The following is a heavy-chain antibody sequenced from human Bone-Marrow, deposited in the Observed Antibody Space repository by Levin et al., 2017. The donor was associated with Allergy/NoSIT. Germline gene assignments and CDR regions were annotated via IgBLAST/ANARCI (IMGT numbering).Heavy chain of an antibody. J-gene: IGHJ4*02. CDR1: GASVSNKNAA. D-gene: IGHD5-18*01. V-gene: IGHV6-1*01. CDR2: TYFRSKWYS. Sequence: SETLSLTCGLSGASVSNKNAAWNWIRQSPSRGLEWLGRTYFRSKWYSDYAVSLKSRITISADTSNNQFSLQLNSVTPEDTAVYFCARDEWIQLWTFDYWGQGTLVTVSS. CDR3: ARDEWIQLWTFDY.